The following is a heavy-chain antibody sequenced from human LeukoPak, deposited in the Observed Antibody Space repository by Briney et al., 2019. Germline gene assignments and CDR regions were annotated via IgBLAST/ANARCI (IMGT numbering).Heavy chain of an antibody. CDR3: AKGFEYSSSYFDY. J-gene: IGHJ4*02. D-gene: IGHD6-6*01. CDR2: ISGSGGMT. Sequence: GSLRLSCAASGFTFSSYAMSWVRQAPGKGLEWVSAISGSGGMTYYADSVKGRFTISRDNSKNTLFLQMNSLRAEDTAVYYCAKGFEYSSSYFDYWGQGTLVTVSS. CDR1: GFTFSSYA. V-gene: IGHV3-23*01.